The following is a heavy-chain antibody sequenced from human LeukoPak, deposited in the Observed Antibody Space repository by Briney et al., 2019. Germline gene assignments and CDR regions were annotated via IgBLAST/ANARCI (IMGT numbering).Heavy chain of an antibody. CDR2: IANKGNRYVT. CDR3: TRGYSGASTYAFGI. J-gene: IGHJ3*02. D-gene: IGHD5-18*01. CDR1: GSGFSDQY. Sequence: GGSLRLSCVASGSGFSDQYMDWVRQAPGKGLEWVGRIANKGNRYVTEYRASVEGRFTISRDDSKNSLYLQMNSLKTEDTAVYSCTRGYSGASTYAFGIWGRGTMVTVSS. V-gene: IGHV3-72*01.